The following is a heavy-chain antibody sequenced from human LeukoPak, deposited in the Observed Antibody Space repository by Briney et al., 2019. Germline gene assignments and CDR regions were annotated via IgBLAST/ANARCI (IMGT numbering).Heavy chain of an antibody. V-gene: IGHV1-46*01. D-gene: IGHD6-13*01. CDR3: ARVYYSNSYDYWYFDL. Sequence: ASVKVSCKASGYTFTSYYMHWVRQAPGQGLEWMGIINPSGGSTSYAQKFQGRVTMTRDTSISTAYMELSRLRSDDTAVYYCARVYYSNSYDYWYFDLWGRGTLVTVSS. CDR2: INPSGGST. CDR1: GYTFTSYY. J-gene: IGHJ2*01.